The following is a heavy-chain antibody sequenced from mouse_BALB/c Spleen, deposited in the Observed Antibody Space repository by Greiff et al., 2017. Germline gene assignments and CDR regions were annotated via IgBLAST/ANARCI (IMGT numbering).Heavy chain of an antibody. Sequence: VQLQQPGAELVRPGASVKLSCKASGYTFTSYWINWVKQRPGQGLEWIGNIYPSDSYTNYNQKFKDKATLTVDKSSSTAYMQLSSPTSEDSAVYYCTDGNDYAMDYWGQGTSVTVSS. CDR1: GYTFTSYW. V-gene: IGHV1-69*02. J-gene: IGHJ4*01. CDR2: IYPSDSYT. D-gene: IGHD2-1*01. CDR3: TDGNDYAMDY.